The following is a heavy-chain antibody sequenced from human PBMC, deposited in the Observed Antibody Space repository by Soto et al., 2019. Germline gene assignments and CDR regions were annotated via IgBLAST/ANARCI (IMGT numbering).Heavy chain of an antibody. D-gene: IGHD4-17*01. V-gene: IGHV3-30-3*01. CDR2: ISYDGSNK. Sequence: XGSRRLSCAASGFTFSSYAMHWVRQAPGKGLEWVAVISYDGSNKYYADSVKGRFTISRDNSKNTLYLQMNSLRAEDTAVYYCAREKLRRRVFDYWGQGPLVTVSS. J-gene: IGHJ4*02. CDR3: AREKLRRRVFDY. CDR1: GFTFSSYA.